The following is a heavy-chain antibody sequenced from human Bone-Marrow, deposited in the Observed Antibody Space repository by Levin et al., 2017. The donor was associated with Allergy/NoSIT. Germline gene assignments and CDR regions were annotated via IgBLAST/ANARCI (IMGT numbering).Heavy chain of an antibody. CDR1: GGSITTTSYY. V-gene: IGHV4-39*01. D-gene: IGHD5-24*01. CDR3: VRRGDAYSPRFYGMDV. J-gene: IGHJ6*02. Sequence: PSETLSLTCAVPGGSITTTSYYWGWIRQPPGKGLEFIGSMYHTGTTYYNPSLKSRVTMSIDTSKNQFSLKLTSVTVADTAVYYCVRRGDAYSPRFYGMDVWGQGTTVTVSS. CDR2: MYHTGTT.